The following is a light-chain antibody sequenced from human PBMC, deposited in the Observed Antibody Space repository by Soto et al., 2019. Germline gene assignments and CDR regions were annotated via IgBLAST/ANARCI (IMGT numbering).Light chain of an antibody. V-gene: IGLV2-11*01. CDR3: CSYAGSYTPWV. Sequence: QSVLTQPRSVSGSPGQSVTISCTGTSSDVGGYNYVSWYQQHPGKAPKLMIYDVSKRPSGVPDRFSGSKSGNTASLTISGLQAEDEADYYSCSYAGSYTPWVFGTGTKVTVL. J-gene: IGLJ1*01. CDR1: SSDVGGYNY. CDR2: DVS.